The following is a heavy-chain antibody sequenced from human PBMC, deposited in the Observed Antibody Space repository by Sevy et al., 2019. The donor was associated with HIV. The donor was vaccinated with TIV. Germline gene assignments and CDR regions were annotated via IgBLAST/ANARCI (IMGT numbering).Heavy chain of an antibody. CDR3: AKGVEMATINWFDP. V-gene: IGHV1-69*13. J-gene: IGHJ5*02. CDR2: IIPIFGTA. CDR1: GGTFSSYA. Sequence: ASLKVSCKASGGTFSSYAISWVRQAPGQGLEWMGGIIPIFGTANYAQKFQGRVTITADESTSTAYMELSSLRSEDTAVYYCAKGVEMATINWFDPWGQGTLVTVSS. D-gene: IGHD5-12*01.